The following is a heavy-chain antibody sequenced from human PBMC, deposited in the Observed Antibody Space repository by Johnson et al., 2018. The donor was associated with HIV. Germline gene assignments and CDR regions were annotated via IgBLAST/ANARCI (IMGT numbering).Heavy chain of an antibody. CDR3: AREGVVATSTDAFDI. Sequence: VQLVESGGGLVQPGGSLRLSCAASGFTVSSNYMSWVRQAPGKGLEWVSVIYSGGSTYYADSVKGRFTISRDNSKNTLYLQMNSLRAEDTAVYYCAREGVVATSTDAFDIWGQGTKVTVSS. J-gene: IGHJ3*02. CDR2: IYSGGST. D-gene: IGHD5-12*01. V-gene: IGHV3-66*01. CDR1: GFTVSSNY.